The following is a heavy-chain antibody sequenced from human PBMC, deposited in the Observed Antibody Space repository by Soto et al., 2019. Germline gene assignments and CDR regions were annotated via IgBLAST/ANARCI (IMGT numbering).Heavy chain of an antibody. Sequence: QVQLVQSGAEVKKPGSSVKVSCKASGGTFSSYAISWVRQVPGQGLEWMGGIIPIFGTANYAQKFRGRVTITADESTSTAYMELSSLRSEDTAVYYCAGYSSSWYYYYYGMDVWGQGTTVTVSS. J-gene: IGHJ6*02. D-gene: IGHD6-13*01. CDR3: AGYSSSWYYYYYGMDV. V-gene: IGHV1-69*01. CDR2: IIPIFGTA. CDR1: GGTFSSYA.